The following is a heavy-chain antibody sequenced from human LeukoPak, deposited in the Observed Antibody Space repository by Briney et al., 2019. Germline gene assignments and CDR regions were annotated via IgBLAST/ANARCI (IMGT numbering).Heavy chain of an antibody. J-gene: IGHJ4*02. CDR3: AKRMRDYYDSSGYYYDY. CDR1: GFTFSSYA. Sequence: GGSLRLSCVASGFTFSSYAMSWVRQAPGKGLEWVSAISGSGGSTYYADSVKGRFTISRDNSKNTLYLQVNSLRAEDTAVYYCAKRMRDYYDSSGYYYDYWGQGTLVTVSS. CDR2: ISGSGGST. D-gene: IGHD3-22*01. V-gene: IGHV3-23*01.